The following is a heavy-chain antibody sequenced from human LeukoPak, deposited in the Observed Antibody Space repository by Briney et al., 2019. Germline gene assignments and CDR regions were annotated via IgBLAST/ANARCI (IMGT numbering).Heavy chain of an antibody. Sequence: SETLSFTCTVSGGSITSGTYYWTWIRHHPGKGLEWIGYIYSSGDTQYNPSLRSRVTMSVDTSKSQFSLKLSSVTAADTAVYYCARGPGGAYVTYYSDSWGLGTLVTVSS. V-gene: IGHV4-31*03. CDR2: IYSSGDT. CDR1: GGSITSGTYY. J-gene: IGHJ4*02. CDR3: ARGPGGAYVTYYSDS. D-gene: IGHD3-16*01.